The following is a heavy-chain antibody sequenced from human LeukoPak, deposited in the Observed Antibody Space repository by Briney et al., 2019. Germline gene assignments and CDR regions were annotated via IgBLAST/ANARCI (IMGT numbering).Heavy chain of an antibody. CDR2: VGTAGDT. Sequence: GGSLRLSCAASGFTFRGYDMHWVRQATGKGLEWVSGVGTAGDTYYPGSVKGRFTISRENAKNSLYLQMNSLRAEDTAVYYCARAWGPYDAFDIWGQGTMVTVSS. J-gene: IGHJ3*02. CDR3: ARAWGPYDAFDI. CDR1: GFTFRGYD. D-gene: IGHD3-16*01. V-gene: IGHV3-13*01.